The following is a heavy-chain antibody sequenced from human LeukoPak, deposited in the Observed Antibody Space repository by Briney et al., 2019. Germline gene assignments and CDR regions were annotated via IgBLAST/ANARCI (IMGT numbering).Heavy chain of an antibody. Sequence: PGGSLRLACTASGFTFGDYAMSWVRQAPGKGLEWVGFIRSKAYGGTTEYAASVKGRFTISRDDSKSIAYLQMNSLKTEDTAVYYCTRRVTLWFGGRSWFDPWGQGTLVTVSS. CDR2: IRSKAYGGTT. CDR3: TRRVTLWFGGRSWFDP. V-gene: IGHV3-49*04. D-gene: IGHD3-10*01. CDR1: GFTFGDYA. J-gene: IGHJ5*02.